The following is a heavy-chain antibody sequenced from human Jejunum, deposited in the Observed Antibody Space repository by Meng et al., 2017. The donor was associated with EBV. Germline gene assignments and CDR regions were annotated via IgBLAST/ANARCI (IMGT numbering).Heavy chain of an antibody. D-gene: IGHD3-22*01. CDR3: AGNGYYALEY. J-gene: IGHJ4*02. V-gene: IGHV4-4*02. CDR2: IYHGGGT. CDR1: GGAISDNDW. Sequence: REEGGARRGRASGTRDLTCVVSGGAISDNDWWSWVRQTPGKGLEWLGEIYHGGGTNYNPSLESRVTISVDKSKNQFSLKLNSVTVADTAVYYCAGNGYYALEYWGPGILVTVSS.